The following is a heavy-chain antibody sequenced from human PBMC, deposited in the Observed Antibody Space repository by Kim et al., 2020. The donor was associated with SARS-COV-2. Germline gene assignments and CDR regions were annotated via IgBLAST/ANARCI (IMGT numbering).Heavy chain of an antibody. J-gene: IGHJ4*02. CDR3: ATTFRGDEWELLDYFDY. CDR2: IDPSDSYT. CDR1: GYSFTSYW. Sequence: GESLKISCKGSGYSFTSYWISWVRQMPGKGLEWMGRIDPSDSYTNYSPSFQGHVTISADKSISTAYLQWSSLKASDTAMYYCATTFRGDEWELLDYFDYWGQGTLVTVSS. V-gene: IGHV5-10-1*01. D-gene: IGHD1-26*01.